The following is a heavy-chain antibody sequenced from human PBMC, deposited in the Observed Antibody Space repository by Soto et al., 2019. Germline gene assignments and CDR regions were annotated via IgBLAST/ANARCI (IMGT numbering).Heavy chain of an antibody. CDR1: GYSFTTYW. CDR3: ARNLPVASFHTFDL. D-gene: IGHD5-12*01. V-gene: IGHV5-51*01. CDR2: IYPGDSDT. J-gene: IGHJ5*02. Sequence: GESLKISCKGSGYSFTTYWIGWVRQMPGKGLEWMGVIYPGDSDTRYSPSFQGQVTISVDKSTTTAYLQWSSLKASDTAMYYCARNLPVASFHTFDLWRRGTLVTVSS.